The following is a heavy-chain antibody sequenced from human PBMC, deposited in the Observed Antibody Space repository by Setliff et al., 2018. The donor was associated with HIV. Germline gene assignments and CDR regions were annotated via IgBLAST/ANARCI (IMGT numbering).Heavy chain of an antibody. CDR1: SGSISSNSYY. D-gene: IGHD6-19*01. CDR3: ARQSLLGKIAVAAYDY. V-gene: IGHV4-39*01. Sequence: SETLSLTCTVSSGSISSNSYYWGWIRQPPGKGLEWIGSIHHSGSTYNNPSLKSRVTISVDTSKNQFSLKLTSVTAADTAVYYCARQSLLGKIAVAAYDYWGQGTLVTVSS. J-gene: IGHJ4*02. CDR2: IHHSGST.